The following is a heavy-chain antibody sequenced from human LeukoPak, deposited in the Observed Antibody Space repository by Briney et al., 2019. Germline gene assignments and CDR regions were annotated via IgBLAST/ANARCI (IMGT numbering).Heavy chain of an antibody. CDR2: IWYDGSNK. CDR3: ARDWGWVVTRYWFDP. J-gene: IGHJ5*02. Sequence: PGGSLRLSCAASGFTFSSYGMHWVRQAPGKGLEWVAVIWYDGSNKYYADSVKGRFTISRDNSKNTLYLQMNSLRAEDTAVYYCARDWGWVVTRYWFDPWGQGTLVTVSS. D-gene: IGHD4-23*01. CDR1: GFTFSSYG. V-gene: IGHV3-33*01.